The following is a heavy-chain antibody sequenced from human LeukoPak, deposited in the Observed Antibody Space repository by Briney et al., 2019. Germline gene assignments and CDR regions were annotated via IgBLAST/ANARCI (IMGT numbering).Heavy chain of an antibody. D-gene: IGHD6-19*01. Sequence: SETLSLTCTVSGGSISSYYWSWIRQPPGKGLEWIGYIYYSGSTNYNPSLRSRVTISVDASKDQFSLKLSSVTAADTAVYYCARLKQWLGPSDYWGQGTLVTVSS. CDR1: GGSISSYY. CDR3: ARLKQWLGPSDY. CDR2: IYYSGST. V-gene: IGHV4-59*01. J-gene: IGHJ4*02.